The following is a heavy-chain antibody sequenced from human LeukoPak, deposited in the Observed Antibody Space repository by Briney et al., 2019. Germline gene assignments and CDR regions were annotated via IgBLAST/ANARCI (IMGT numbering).Heavy chain of an antibody. V-gene: IGHV3-11*04. J-gene: IGHJ6*04. CDR1: GFTFSDYY. Sequence: GGSLRLSCAASGFTFSDYYMSWIRQAPGKGLEWVSYISSSGSTIYYADSVKGRFTISRDNAKNTLYLQMNSLRAEDTAVYYCARATTVTTWLDVWGKGTTVTISS. D-gene: IGHD4-17*01. CDR3: ARATTVTTWLDV. CDR2: ISSSGSTI.